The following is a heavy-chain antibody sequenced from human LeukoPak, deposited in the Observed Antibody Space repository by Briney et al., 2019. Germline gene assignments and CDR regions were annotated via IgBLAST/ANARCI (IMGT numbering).Heavy chain of an antibody. D-gene: IGHD3-10*01. Sequence: PGGSLRLSCAASGFTFSDFWLAWVRQAPGKGLEWVAKTNQDGSARSYVDSVTGRFIISRDNAKNSLYLQMNSLRAGDTAVYYCAVAFGDYFNSWGQGTLVSVSS. CDR2: TNQDGSAR. CDR1: GFTFSDFW. V-gene: IGHV3-7*01. CDR3: AVAFGDYFNS. J-gene: IGHJ4*02.